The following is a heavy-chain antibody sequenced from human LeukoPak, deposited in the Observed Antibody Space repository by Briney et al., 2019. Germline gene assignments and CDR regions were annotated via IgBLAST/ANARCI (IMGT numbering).Heavy chain of an antibody. D-gene: IGHD3-16*01. V-gene: IGHV4-31*03. Sequence: SQTLSLTCTVSGGSISSGGYYWSWIRQHPGKGLEWIGYIYYSGSTYYNPSLKSRVTISVDTSKNQFSLKLSSVTAADTAVYYCARDPPDYDYVWGSLTPPTFDIWGQGTMVTVSS. CDR3: ARDPPDYDYVWGSLTPPTFDI. CDR1: GGSISSGGYY. J-gene: IGHJ3*02. CDR2: IYYSGST.